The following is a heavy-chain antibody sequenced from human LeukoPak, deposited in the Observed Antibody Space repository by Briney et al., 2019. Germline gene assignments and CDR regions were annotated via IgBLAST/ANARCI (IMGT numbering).Heavy chain of an antibody. Sequence: GGSLRLSCAASGFTFSSYAMSWVRQVPGKGLEWVSVISGSGDNTYYADSVKGRFTISRDNSKKSLYLQVSSLRVEDTAIYYCAAYSSGQWAFNIWGQGTMVTVSS. CDR1: GFTFSSYA. J-gene: IGHJ3*02. CDR3: AAYSSGQWAFNI. D-gene: IGHD6-19*01. CDR2: ISGSGDNT. V-gene: IGHV3-23*01.